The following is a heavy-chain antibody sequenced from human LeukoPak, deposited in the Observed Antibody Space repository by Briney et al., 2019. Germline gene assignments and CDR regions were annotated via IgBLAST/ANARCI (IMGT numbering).Heavy chain of an antibody. CDR2: IYYSGSI. Sequence: WETLSLTCTVSGASISSYYWSWIRQPPGKGLEWIGDIYYSGSIKYNPSLKSRVTMSVDTSKNQFSLKLSSVTAADTAIYYCARENPSGYYNRPIDYWGQGTLVTVSS. J-gene: IGHJ4*02. D-gene: IGHD3-22*01. V-gene: IGHV4-59*01. CDR1: GASISSYY. CDR3: ARENPSGYYNRPIDY.